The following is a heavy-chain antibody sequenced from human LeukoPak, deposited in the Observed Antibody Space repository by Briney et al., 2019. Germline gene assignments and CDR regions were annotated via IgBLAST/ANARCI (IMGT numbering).Heavy chain of an antibody. CDR2: ISGAGST. J-gene: IGHJ4*02. D-gene: IGHD3-10*01. V-gene: IGHV3-23*01. CDR3: AKESRYYYGSGSFSSQFDY. CDR1: GFTFSDYW. Sequence: PGGSLRLSCAASGFTFSDYWMSWVRQAPGKGLEWVSSISGAGSTYYADSVKGRFTSSRDNSKNTLYLQMNNLRAEDTAVYYCAKESRYYYGSGSFSSQFDYWGQGNLVTVSS.